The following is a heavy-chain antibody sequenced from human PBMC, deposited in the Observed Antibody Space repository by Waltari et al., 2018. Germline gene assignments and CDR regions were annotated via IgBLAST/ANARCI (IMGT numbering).Heavy chain of an antibody. CDR1: GFTFSSPW. J-gene: IGHJ4*02. Sequence: EVQLVESGGGLVQPGGSLRLSCAASGFTFSSPWMYWVRQTPGKGLVWVSGINSDGSSTSYADSVKGRVTISRDNAKNTLYLQMNSLRAEDTAVYYCVRDSSGTYWGQGTQVTVSS. V-gene: IGHV3-74*01. CDR2: INSDGSST. CDR3: VRDSSGTY. D-gene: IGHD3-22*01.